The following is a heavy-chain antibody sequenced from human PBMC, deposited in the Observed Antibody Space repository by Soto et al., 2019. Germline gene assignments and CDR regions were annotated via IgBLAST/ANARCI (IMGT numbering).Heavy chain of an antibody. CDR1: GFTFSSYW. CDR2: IKSDGSST. J-gene: IGHJ3*02. V-gene: IGHV3-74*01. CDR3: ARDWGVGELFDAFDI. Sequence: GGSLRLSCAASGFTFSSYWMHWVRQAPGKGLVWVSRIKSDGSSTSYADSVKGRFTISRDNAKNTLYLQMNSLRAEDTVVYYFARDWGVGELFDAFDIWGQGTMVTVS. D-gene: IGHD3-10*01.